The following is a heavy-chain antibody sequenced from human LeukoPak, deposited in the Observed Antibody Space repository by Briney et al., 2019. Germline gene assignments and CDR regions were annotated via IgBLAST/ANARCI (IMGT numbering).Heavy chain of an antibody. V-gene: IGHV3-21*04. D-gene: IGHD4-11*01. Sequence: NPGGSLRLSCAASGFYFGDFSMNWVRQAPGKGLEWVSSISSTSSSIYYADSVKGRFTISRDNAKNSLYLQMNSLRAEDTAVYYCSSVTTMPYWGQGTLVTVSS. CDR3: SSVTTMPY. CDR1: GFYFGDFS. J-gene: IGHJ4*02. CDR2: ISSTSSSI.